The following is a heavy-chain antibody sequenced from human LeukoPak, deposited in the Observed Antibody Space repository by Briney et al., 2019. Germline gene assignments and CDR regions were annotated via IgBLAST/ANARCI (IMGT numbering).Heavy chain of an antibody. J-gene: IGHJ6*03. V-gene: IGHV1-46*01. D-gene: IGHD2-2*01. Sequence: ASVKGSCKASGYTFSSYYVHWVRQAPGQGLGWMGIINPSGGSTSYAQNFQGRVTMTKDTSTSTVYMELSSLRSEDTAAYYCARGGVPAANDYYYYMDVWGKGTTVTVSS. CDR2: INPSGGST. CDR1: GYTFSSYY. CDR3: ARGGVPAANDYYYYMDV.